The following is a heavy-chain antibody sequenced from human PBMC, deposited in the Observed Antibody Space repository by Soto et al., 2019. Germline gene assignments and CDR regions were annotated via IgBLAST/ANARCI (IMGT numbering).Heavy chain of an antibody. V-gene: IGHV3-23*01. CDR2: ISGSGDST. J-gene: IGHJ4*02. CDR1: GFTFSSYA. CDR3: AKSTLVVLVIHESDY. D-gene: IGHD3-22*01. Sequence: PGGSLRLSCAASGFTFSSYAMSWVRQVPGKGLEWVSGISGSGDSTDYPDSVKGRFTISRDNSKNTLYLQMNTLRAEDTAVYYCAKSTLVVLVIHESDYWGQGTLVTVSS.